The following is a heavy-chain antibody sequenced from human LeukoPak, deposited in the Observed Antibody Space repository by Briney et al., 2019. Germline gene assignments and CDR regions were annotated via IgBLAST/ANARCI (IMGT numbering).Heavy chain of an antibody. Sequence: SETLSLTCTVSGGSISSYYWSWIRQPPGKGLEWIGYIYYSGSTYYNPSLKSRVTISVDTSKNQFSLKLSSVTAADTAVYYCARDGEYSSGWYRWFDPWGQGTLVTVSS. CDR2: IYYSGST. CDR3: ARDGEYSSGWYRWFDP. D-gene: IGHD6-19*01. J-gene: IGHJ5*02. V-gene: IGHV4-59*12. CDR1: GGSISSYY.